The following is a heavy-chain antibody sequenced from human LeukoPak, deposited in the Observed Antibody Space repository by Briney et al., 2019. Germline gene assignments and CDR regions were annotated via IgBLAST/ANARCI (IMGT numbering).Heavy chain of an antibody. J-gene: IGHJ4*02. CDR3: ARERNSGSYFLGSFDY. V-gene: IGHV3-72*01. CDR1: GFTFSDRF. CDR2: TRNKANDYTT. Sequence: PGGSLRLSCTAAGFTFSDRFMDWVRQAPGKGLEWVGRTRNKANDYTTEYAASVRGRFTISRDDSTNSLYLQMNSLQTEDTAVYYRARERNSGSYFLGSFDYWGQGTLVTVSS. D-gene: IGHD1-26*01.